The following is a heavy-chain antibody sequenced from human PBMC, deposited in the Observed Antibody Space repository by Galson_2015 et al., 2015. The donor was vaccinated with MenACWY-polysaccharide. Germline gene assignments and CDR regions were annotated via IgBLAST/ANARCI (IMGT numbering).Heavy chain of an antibody. D-gene: IGHD5-12*01. V-gene: IGHV4-4*07. CDR1: GGSINNAY. CDR2: IHTSGNT. Sequence: LTCTVSGGSINNAYWSWIRQPAGKGLEWIGRIHTSGNTNYNPSLNGRVAMSVDTSRNQFSLNLNSVTAADTAIYYCARDLIVAPYNWFNPWGQGTLVTVSS. CDR3: ARDLIVAPYNWFNP. J-gene: IGHJ5*02.